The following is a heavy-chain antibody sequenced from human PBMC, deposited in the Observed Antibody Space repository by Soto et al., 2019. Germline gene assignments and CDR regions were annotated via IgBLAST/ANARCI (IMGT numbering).Heavy chain of an antibody. Sequence: QVQLVQSGAEVKKPGASVKVSCKASGYTFTTYAIHWVRQAPGQRLEWMGWINAGNGNTKYSQKFQGRVTITRDTAASIAYMELSSLRSEDTAVYYCARVIGLDYIEYWGQGTLVTVSS. CDR1: GYTFTTYA. CDR2: INAGNGNT. V-gene: IGHV1-3*01. D-gene: IGHD2-2*02. J-gene: IGHJ4*02. CDR3: ARVIGLDYIEY.